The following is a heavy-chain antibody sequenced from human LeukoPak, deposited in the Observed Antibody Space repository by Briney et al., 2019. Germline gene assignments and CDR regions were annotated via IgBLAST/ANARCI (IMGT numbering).Heavy chain of an antibody. CDR1: GGSISSSSYY. CDR2: IYYSGST. J-gene: IGHJ6*03. D-gene: IGHD3-3*01. V-gene: IGHV4-39*01. CDR3: AMLFWSGSLGYYMDV. Sequence: PSETLSLTCTVSGGSISSSSYYWGWIRQPPGKGLEWIGSIYYSGSTYYNPSLKSRVTISVDTSKNQFSLKLSSVTAADTAVYYCAMLFWSGSLGYYMDVWGKGTTVTVSS.